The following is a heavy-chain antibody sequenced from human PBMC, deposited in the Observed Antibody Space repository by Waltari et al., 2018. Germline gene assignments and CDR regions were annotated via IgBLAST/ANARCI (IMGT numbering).Heavy chain of an antibody. V-gene: IGHV3-74*01. Sequence: EVQLVESGGGLVQPGGSLRLSCAASGFAFSAYWMHWVRQVPGKGLLWVAHIKSDGSDASYADSVKGRFTISRDNAKNTLYLEMSSLRAEDTAVYYCAFSRGWSSPFGAYDTWGQGTMVSVSS. J-gene: IGHJ3*01. CDR1: GFAFSAYW. CDR2: IKSDGSDA. D-gene: IGHD6-19*01. CDR3: AFSRGWSSPFGAYDT.